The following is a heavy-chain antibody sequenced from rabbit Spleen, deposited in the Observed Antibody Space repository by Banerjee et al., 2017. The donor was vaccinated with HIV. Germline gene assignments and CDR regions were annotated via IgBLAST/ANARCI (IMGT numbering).Heavy chain of an antibody. CDR3: ARDVNGGSYDFNL. Sequence: QEQLKETGGGLVQPGGSLTLSCKASGIDLMSNAMSWVRQTPGKGLEWISCITGSSSDFTYSATWAKGRFTISKTSSTTVTLQMTSLTVADTATYFCARDVNGGSYDFNLWGQGTLVTVS. CDR1: GIDLMSNA. J-gene: IGHJ4*01. CDR2: ITGSSSDFT. V-gene: IGHV1S45*01. D-gene: IGHD5-1*01.